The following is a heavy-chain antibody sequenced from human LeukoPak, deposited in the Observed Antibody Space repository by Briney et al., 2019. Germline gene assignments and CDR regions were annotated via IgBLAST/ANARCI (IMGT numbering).Heavy chain of an antibody. CDR2: IKWNGGST. J-gene: IGHJ4*02. CDR3: AREDDYGDYYFDY. Sequence: GGSLRLSCAASGFTFSDYYMSWVRQAPGKGLEWVSGIKWNGGSTGYADSVKGRFTISRDNAKNSLYLQMNSLRAEDTAVYYCAREDDYGDYYFDYWGQGTLVTVSS. CDR1: GFTFSDYY. D-gene: IGHD4-17*01. V-gene: IGHV3-20*04.